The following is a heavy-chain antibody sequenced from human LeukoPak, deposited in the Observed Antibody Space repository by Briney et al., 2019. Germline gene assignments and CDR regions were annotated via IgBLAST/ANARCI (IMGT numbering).Heavy chain of an antibody. CDR3: AKGPMAAAALFDY. Sequence: GGSLRLSCAASGFTFSSYAMHWVRQAPGKGLEWVAVISYDGINKYYADSVKGRFTISRDNSKNTLYLQMNSLRAEDTAVYYCAKGPMAAAALFDYWGQGTLVTVSS. J-gene: IGHJ4*02. CDR1: GFTFSSYA. V-gene: IGHV3-30*04. CDR2: ISYDGINK. D-gene: IGHD6-13*01.